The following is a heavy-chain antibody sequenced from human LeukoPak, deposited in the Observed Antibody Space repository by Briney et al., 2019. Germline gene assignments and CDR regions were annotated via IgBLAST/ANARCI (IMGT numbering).Heavy chain of an antibody. V-gene: IGHV3-48*03. D-gene: IGHD4-17*01. CDR2: LSSSGSAF. J-gene: IGHJ4*02. CDR3: AKGLGTTVTTGYFDY. Sequence: PGGSLRLSCEDSGFTFRSYEMNWVRQAPGKGLEWIAYLSSSGSAFSYADSVKGRFTIARDNAKNSVYLEMNSLRAEDTAVYYCAKGLGTTVTTGYFDYWGQGTLVTVSS. CDR1: GFTFRSYE.